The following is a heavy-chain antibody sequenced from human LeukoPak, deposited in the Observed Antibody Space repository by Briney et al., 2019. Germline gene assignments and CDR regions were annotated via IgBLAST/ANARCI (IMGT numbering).Heavy chain of an antibody. CDR3: AIGWGIAAAGTGVFDY. D-gene: IGHD6-13*01. Sequence: SETLSLTCAVYGGSFSGYYWSWIRQPPGKGLEWIGEINHSGSTNYNPSLKSRVTISVDTSKNQFSLKLSSVTAADTAVYYCAIGWGIAAAGTGVFDYWGQGTLVTVSS. CDR1: GGSFSGYY. V-gene: IGHV4-34*01. CDR2: INHSGST. J-gene: IGHJ4*02.